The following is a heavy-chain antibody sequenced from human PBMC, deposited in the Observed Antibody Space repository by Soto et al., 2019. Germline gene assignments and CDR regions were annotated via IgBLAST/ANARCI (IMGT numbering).Heavy chain of an antibody. CDR3: AMLNSGSYSYHGMDV. J-gene: IGHJ6*02. CDR1: GFTFSDYY. CDR2: ISSSGSTI. D-gene: IGHD1-26*01. V-gene: IGHV3-11*01. Sequence: GGSLRLSCAASGFTFSDYYMSWIRQAPGKGLEWVSYISSSGSTIYYADSVKGRFTISRDNSKNTLFLQMHSLRAEDTAIYYCAMLNSGSYSYHGMDVWGQGTTVTVSS.